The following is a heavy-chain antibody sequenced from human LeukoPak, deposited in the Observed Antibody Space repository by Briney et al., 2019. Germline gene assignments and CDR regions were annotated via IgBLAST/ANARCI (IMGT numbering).Heavy chain of an antibody. J-gene: IGHJ4*02. CDR1: GYSFTEYW. D-gene: IGHD5-18*01. CDR3: ARRGYNYGRYFFDY. Sequence: GESLKISCKGSGYSFTEYWLGWVRQMPGKGLEWMGIIFPSDSDTRYSPSFQGQVPISVDKSINTAYLQWSSLKASDTAMYYCARRGYNYGRYFFDYWGQGTLVTVSS. V-gene: IGHV5-51*01. CDR2: IFPSDSDT.